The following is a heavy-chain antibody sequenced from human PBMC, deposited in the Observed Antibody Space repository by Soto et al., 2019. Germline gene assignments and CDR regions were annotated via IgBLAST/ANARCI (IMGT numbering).Heavy chain of an antibody. V-gene: IGHV1-69*01. Sequence: QVQLVQSGAEVKKPGSSVKVSCKASGGIFSSYAITWVRLVPGQGLEWMGGIIPIIGTTNYAQRFQGRISITADESTSTIYMELSSLRSEDTAVYYCARDDCSTTRCFTESGPRYFYYGMDVWGQGTTVTVSS. J-gene: IGHJ6*02. CDR2: IIPIIGTT. CDR1: GGIFSSYA. CDR3: ARDDCSTTRCFTESGPRYFYYGMDV. D-gene: IGHD2-2*01.